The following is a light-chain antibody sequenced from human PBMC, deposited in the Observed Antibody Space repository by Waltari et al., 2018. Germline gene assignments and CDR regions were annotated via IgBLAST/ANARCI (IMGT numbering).Light chain of an antibody. J-gene: IGKJ2*01. CDR2: GGS. V-gene: IGKV3-20*01. Sequence: ELVLTQSPGTLSLSPGERATLSCRASQSVSSSFLAWYQQRPGQAPRLLSYGGSSRATGTPDRFSGSESGTDFTLSINRLEPEDFAVYYCQHYGSSLYTFGQGTKLEIK. CDR1: QSVSSSF. CDR3: QHYGSSLYT.